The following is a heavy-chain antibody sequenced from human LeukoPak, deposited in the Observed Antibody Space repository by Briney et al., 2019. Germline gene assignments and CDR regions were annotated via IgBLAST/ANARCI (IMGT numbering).Heavy chain of an antibody. CDR2: INHSGST. J-gene: IGHJ4*02. CDR1: GGSFSGYY. CDR3: ARGGDYYDSSGYYYSY. V-gene: IGHV4-34*01. D-gene: IGHD3-22*01. Sequence: SETLSLTCAVYGGSFSGYYWSWIRQPPGKGLEWIGEINHSGSTNYSPSLKSRVTISVDTSKNQFSLKLSSVTAADTAVYYCARGGDYYDSSGYYYSYWGQGTLVTVSS.